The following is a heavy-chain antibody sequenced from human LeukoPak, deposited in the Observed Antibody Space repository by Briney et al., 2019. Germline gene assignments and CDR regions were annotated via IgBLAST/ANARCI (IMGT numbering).Heavy chain of an antibody. V-gene: IGHV4-59*01. J-gene: IGHJ4*02. CDR2: ISYSGTT. CDR3: ARDRAAGTLDSDY. CDR1: GGSINNYH. Sequence: SETLSLTCTVSGGSINNYHWGWIRQPPGKGLEWIGYISYSGTTNYNPSLKSRVTISVDMSKSQFSLKLNSVTAADTAVYYCARDRAAGTLDSDYWGQGTLVTVSS. D-gene: IGHD6-13*01.